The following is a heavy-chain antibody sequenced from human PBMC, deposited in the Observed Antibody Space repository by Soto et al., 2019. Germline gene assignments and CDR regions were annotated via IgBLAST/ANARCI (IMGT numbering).Heavy chain of an antibody. J-gene: IGHJ4*02. CDR2: IRGDGGQT. V-gene: IGHV3-23*01. CDR3: ARDVGLDSDDFFAY. CDR1: RFTFTSYG. Sequence: PEGSLRLSCTASRFTFTSYGMGWVRQAPGKGLQWVSTIRGDGGQTHYTDSVKGRFSISRDNSKNTVYLQMDSLRAEDTAMYFCARDVGLDSDDFFAYWGQGTQVTVSS. D-gene: IGHD3-9*01.